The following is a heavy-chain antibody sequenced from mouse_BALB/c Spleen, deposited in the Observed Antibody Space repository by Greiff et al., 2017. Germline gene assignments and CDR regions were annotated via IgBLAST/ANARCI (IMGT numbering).Heavy chain of an antibody. CDR2: IWAGGST. CDR3: ARHRYDGKNYAMDY. V-gene: IGHV2-9*02. CDR1: GFSLTSYG. J-gene: IGHJ4*01. Sequence: VQLQQSGPGLVAPSQSLSITCTVSGFSLTSYGVHWVRQPPGKGLEWLGVIWAGGSTNYNSALMSRLSISKDNSKSQVFLKMNSLQTDDTAMYYCARHRYDGKNYAMDYWGQGTSVTVSS. D-gene: IGHD2-14*01.